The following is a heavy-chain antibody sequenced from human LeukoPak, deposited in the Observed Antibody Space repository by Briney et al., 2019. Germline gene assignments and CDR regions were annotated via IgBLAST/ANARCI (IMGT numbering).Heavy chain of an antibody. J-gene: IGHJ4*02. CDR3: ARDSQWSFDY. V-gene: IGHV3-48*02. CDR1: GFTFNSYS. D-gene: IGHD2-8*01. CDR2: INGGSRAI. Sequence: GGSLRLSCAASGFTFNSYSMNWVRQAPGRGLEWVSYINGGSRAISYTDSVMGRFTISRDNAKSSLYLQMNSLRDEDTAVYHCARDSQWSFDYWGQGTLVTVSS.